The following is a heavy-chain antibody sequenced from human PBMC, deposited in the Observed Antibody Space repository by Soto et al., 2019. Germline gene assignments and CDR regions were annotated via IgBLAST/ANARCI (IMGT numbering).Heavy chain of an antibody. V-gene: IGHV3-13*01. J-gene: IGHJ3*02. CDR2: IDTAGDT. CDR3: AREHSSGWPFTAFDI. CDR1: GFTFSSYD. D-gene: IGHD6-19*01. Sequence: GGSLRLSCAASGFTFSSYDMHWVRQATGKGLEWVSAIDTAGDTYYPGSVKGRFTISRENSKNTLYLQMNSLRAEDTAVYYCAREHSSGWPFTAFDIWGQGTMVTVSS.